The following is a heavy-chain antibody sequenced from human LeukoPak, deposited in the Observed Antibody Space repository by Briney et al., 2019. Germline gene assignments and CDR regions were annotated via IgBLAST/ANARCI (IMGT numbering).Heavy chain of an antibody. V-gene: IGHV3-7*01. CDR2: IKEDGTNK. D-gene: IGHD2-2*01. J-gene: IGHJ4*02. CDR3: ARVRCSSNSCFPDY. Sequence: GGSLRLSCAASGFTFSSYWMSWVRQAPGKGLEWAANIKEDGTNKYYVGSVRGRFTISRDNAKNSLYLQMNSLRAEDTAVYYCARVRCSSNSCFPDYWGQGTLVTVSS. CDR1: GFTFSSYW.